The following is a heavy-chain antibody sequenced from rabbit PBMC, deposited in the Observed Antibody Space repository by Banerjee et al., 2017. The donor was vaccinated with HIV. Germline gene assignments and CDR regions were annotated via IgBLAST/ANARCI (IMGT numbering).Heavy chain of an antibody. Sequence: QEQLVESGGGLVQPEGSLTLTCKASGFDFSNDAMCWVRQAPGKGLEWIACINSNTGNTVYASWAKGPFTISKTSSTTVTLQMTSLTAADTATYFCARDLAGVIGWNFNLWGQGTLVTV. CDR3: ARDLAGVIGWNFNL. D-gene: IGHD4-1*01. J-gene: IGHJ4*01. CDR2: INSNTGNT. CDR1: GFDFSNDA. V-gene: IGHV1S45*01.